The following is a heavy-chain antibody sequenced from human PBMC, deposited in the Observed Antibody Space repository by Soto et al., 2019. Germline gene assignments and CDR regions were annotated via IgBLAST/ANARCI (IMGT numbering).Heavy chain of an antibody. CDR1: GFTFSSYA. V-gene: IGHV3-23*01. Sequence: GGSLRLSCAASGFTFSSYAMSWVRQAPGKGLEWVSAISGSGGSTYYADSVKGRFTISRDNSKNTLYLQMNSLRTEDTAVYYCAKGQVYYGSGSYLYWGQGTLVTVSS. CDR3: AKGQVYYGSGSYLY. CDR2: ISGSGGST. D-gene: IGHD3-10*01. J-gene: IGHJ4*02.